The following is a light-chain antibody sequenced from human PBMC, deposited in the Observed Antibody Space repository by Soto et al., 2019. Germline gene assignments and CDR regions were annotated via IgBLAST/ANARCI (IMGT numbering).Light chain of an antibody. Sequence: QSALTQPRSVSGSPGQLVTISCTGTSSDVGGYNYVSWYQQHPGKAPKLMIYDVSKRPSGVPDRFSGSKSGNTASLTISGLQAEDEADYYCCSYAGSYTRYVFGTGTKLTVL. CDR1: SSDVGGYNY. CDR3: CSYAGSYTRYV. J-gene: IGLJ1*01. CDR2: DVS. V-gene: IGLV2-11*01.